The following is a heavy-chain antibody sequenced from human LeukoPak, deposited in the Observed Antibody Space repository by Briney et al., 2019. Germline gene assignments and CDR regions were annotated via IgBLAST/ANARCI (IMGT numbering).Heavy chain of an antibody. V-gene: IGHV3-66*01. CDR2: IYSGGST. Sequence: GGSLRLSCAASGFTVSSNYMSWVRQAPGKGLEWVSVIYSGGSTYYADSVKGRFTISRDNPKNTLYLQMNSLRAEDTAVYYCASMSAAAGTDYWGQGTLVTVSS. D-gene: IGHD6-13*01. CDR3: ASMSAAAGTDY. CDR1: GFTVSSNY. J-gene: IGHJ4*02.